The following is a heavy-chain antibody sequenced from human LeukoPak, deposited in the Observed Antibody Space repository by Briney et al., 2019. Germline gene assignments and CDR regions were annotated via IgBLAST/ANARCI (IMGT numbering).Heavy chain of an antibody. D-gene: IGHD1/OR15-1a*01. CDR1: GGSFSGYY. V-gene: IGHV4-34*01. CDR2: INHSGST. J-gene: IGHJ4*02. CDR3: ARDRHWTNDWVFDY. Sequence: SETLSLTCAVYGGSFSGYYWSWIRQPPGKGLEWIGEINHSGSTNYNPSLKSRVTISVDTSKNQFSLKLSSVTAADTAVYYCARDRHWTNDWVFDYWGQGTLVTVSS.